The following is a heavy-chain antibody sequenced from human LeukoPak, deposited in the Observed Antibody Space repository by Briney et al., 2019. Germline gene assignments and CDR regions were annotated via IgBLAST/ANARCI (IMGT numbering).Heavy chain of an antibody. J-gene: IGHJ4*02. CDR3: AKGSLGSWYYFDY. CDR1: GFTFSSYA. D-gene: IGHD6-13*01. CDR2: ISGSGGST. Sequence: PGGSLRLSCAASGFTFSSYAMCWVRQAPGKGLEWVSAISGSGGSTYYADSVKGRFTIFRDNSKNTLYLQMNSLRAEDTAVYYCAKGSLGSWYYFDYWGQGTLVTVSS. V-gene: IGHV3-23*01.